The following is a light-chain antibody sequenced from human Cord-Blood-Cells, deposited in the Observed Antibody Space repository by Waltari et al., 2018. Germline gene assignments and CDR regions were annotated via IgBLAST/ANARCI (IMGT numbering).Light chain of an antibody. CDR1: QSSSSS. J-gene: IGKJ4*01. CDR3: QQSYSTPLT. V-gene: IGKV1-39*01. Sequence: DIQMTQSPSSLSASVGDRVIITFRASQSSSSSLNRYQQKPGKAPKLLIYAASSLQSGVPSRFRRSGYRTDFTLTISSLQPEDLPTYYCQQSYSTPLTFGGGTKVEIK. CDR2: AAS.